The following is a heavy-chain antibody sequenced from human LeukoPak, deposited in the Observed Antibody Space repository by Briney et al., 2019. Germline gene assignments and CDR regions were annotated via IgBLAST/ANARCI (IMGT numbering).Heavy chain of an antibody. D-gene: IGHD1-20*01. Sequence: GGSLRLSCAASGFPFKSYAMSWVRQAPGKGLEWISYISSGVTTEYYADSVKGRFTISRDDARDSLYLQMESLRAEDTAVYYCARFNLGWLDPRGQRALVTVSS. CDR3: ARFNLGWLDP. CDR2: ISSGVTTE. CDR1: GFPFKSYA. J-gene: IGHJ5*02. V-gene: IGHV3-48*01.